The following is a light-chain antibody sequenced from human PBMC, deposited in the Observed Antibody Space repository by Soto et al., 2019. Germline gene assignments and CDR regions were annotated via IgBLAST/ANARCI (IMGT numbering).Light chain of an antibody. V-gene: IGKV3-11*01. CDR3: QQRGTSIT. CDR2: DAS. J-gene: IGKJ5*01. Sequence: IVLTQSPATLSLWPGETAVLSCRASQTVNTYLSWYQQRPGQAPRLLIYDASKRVPGIPARFSGSGSGTDCTRTISSLEPEDFALYYCQQRGTSITFGQGTRLEIE. CDR1: QTVNTY.